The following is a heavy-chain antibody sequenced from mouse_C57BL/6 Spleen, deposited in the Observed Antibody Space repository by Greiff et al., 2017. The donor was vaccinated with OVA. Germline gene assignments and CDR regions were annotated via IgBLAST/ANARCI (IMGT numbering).Heavy chain of an antibody. CDR3: ARQTRGAMDY. Sequence: VKLMESGAELARPGASVKMSCKASGYTFTSYTMHWVKQRPGQGLEWIGYINPSSGYTKYNQKFKDKATLTADKSSSTAYMQLSSLTSEDSAVYYCARQTRGAMDYWGQGTSVTVSS. CDR2: INPSSGYT. V-gene: IGHV1-4*01. J-gene: IGHJ4*01. CDR1: GYTFTSYT.